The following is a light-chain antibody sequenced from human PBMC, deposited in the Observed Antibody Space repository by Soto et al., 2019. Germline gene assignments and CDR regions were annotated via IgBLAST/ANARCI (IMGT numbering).Light chain of an antibody. J-gene: IGLJ3*02. CDR3: AAWNDRPYLWV. Sequence: QSVLTQPPSASGTPGQRVSISCSGSSSNIGSNAVHWYQQFPGTAPRLLIYRDNQRPSGVPDRFSGSKSVTSASLVISGLQSEDEADYYCAAWNDRPYLWVFGGGTKLTVL. CDR2: RDN. V-gene: IGLV1-44*01. CDR1: SSNIGSNA.